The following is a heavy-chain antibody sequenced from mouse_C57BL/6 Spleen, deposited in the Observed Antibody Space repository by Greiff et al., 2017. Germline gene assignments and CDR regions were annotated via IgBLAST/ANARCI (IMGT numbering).Heavy chain of an antibody. J-gene: IGHJ2*01. Sequence: EVQLQQSGPELVKPGASVKISCKASGYTFTDYYMNWVKQSHGKSLEWIGDINPNNGGTSYNQKFKGKATLTVDKSSSTAYMELRSLTSEDSAVYYCARRRYYDDDGRLYFDYWGQGTTLTVSS. CDR3: ARRRYYDDDGRLYFDY. V-gene: IGHV1-26*01. D-gene: IGHD2-4*01. CDR2: INPNNGGT. CDR1: GYTFTDYY.